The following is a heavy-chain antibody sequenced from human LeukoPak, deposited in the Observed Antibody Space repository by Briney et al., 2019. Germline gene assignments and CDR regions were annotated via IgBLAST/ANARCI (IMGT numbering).Heavy chain of an antibody. D-gene: IGHD6-19*01. CDR1: GYTFTGYY. J-gene: IGHJ4*02. CDR3: ARVQAVAGTPLGDRSMYYFDY. CDR2: INPNSGGT. Sequence: ASVKVSCKASGYTFTGYYMHWVRQAPGQGLEWMGWINPNSGGTNYAQKFQGWVTMTRDTSISTAYMELSRLRSDDTAVYYCARVQAVAGTPLGDRSMYYFDYWGQGTLVTVSS. V-gene: IGHV1-2*04.